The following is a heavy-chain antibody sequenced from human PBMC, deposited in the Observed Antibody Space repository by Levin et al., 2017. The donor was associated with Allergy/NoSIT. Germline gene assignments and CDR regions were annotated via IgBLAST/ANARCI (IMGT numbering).Heavy chain of an antibody. Sequence: GGSLRLSCAASGFTFSSYAMHWVRQAPGKGLEWVAVISYDGSNKYYADSVKGRFTISRDNSKNTLYLQMNSLRAEDTAVYYCARVFVAAAGIRGYFQHWGQGTLVTVSS. J-gene: IGHJ1*01. CDR1: GFTFSSYA. D-gene: IGHD6-13*01. V-gene: IGHV3-30-3*01. CDR3: ARVFVAAAGIRGYFQH. CDR2: ISYDGSNK.